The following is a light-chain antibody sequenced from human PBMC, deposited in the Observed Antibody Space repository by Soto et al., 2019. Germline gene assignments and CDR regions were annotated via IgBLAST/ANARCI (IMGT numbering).Light chain of an antibody. CDR2: AAS. Sequence: DIQMTQSPSSLSASVGDRVTITCRASQSISNFLNWYQQKPGKAPELLIYAASSLHSGVPSRFSGSGSGTNFTLTISSLQPEDFATYSCQQSYPTPYTFGQGTKLEIK. CDR1: QSISNF. CDR3: QQSYPTPYT. V-gene: IGKV1-39*01. J-gene: IGKJ2*01.